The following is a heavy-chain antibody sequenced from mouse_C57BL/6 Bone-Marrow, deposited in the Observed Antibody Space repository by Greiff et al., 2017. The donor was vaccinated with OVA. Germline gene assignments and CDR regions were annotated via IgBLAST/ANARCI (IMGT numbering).Heavy chain of an antibody. CDR2: IDPENGDT. D-gene: IGHD2-5*01. CDR3: TYYYSNYPHYFDY. J-gene: IGHJ2*01. CDR1: GFNIKDDY. V-gene: IGHV14-4*01. Sequence: EVQLQQSGAELVRPGASVKLSCTASGFNIKDDYMHWVKQRPEQGLEWIGWIDPENGDTEYASKFQGKATITADTSSNTAYLQLSSLTSEDTAVYYCTYYYSNYPHYFDYWGQGTTLTVSS.